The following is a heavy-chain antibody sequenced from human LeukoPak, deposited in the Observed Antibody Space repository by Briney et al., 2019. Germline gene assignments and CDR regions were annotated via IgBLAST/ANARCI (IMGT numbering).Heavy chain of an antibody. Sequence: GGSLRLSCAASGFTFSNYAMNWVRQAPGKGLEWVSYISSSSRSSSTIYYVDSVKGRFTISRDNAKNSLYLQMDRLRAEDTAVYYCVRDNPRCCGVAPANIDDYWGQGTLVTVSS. CDR3: VRDNPRCCGVAPANIDDY. V-gene: IGHV3-48*04. J-gene: IGHJ4*02. CDR1: GFTFSNYA. D-gene: IGHD4/OR15-4a*01. CDR2: ISSSSRSSSTI.